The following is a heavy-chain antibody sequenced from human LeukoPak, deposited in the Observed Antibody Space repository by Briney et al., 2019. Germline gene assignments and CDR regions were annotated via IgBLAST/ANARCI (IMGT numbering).Heavy chain of an antibody. CDR2: ISGSGGST. V-gene: IGHV3-23*01. CDR1: GFTFSSYA. J-gene: IGHJ4*02. CDR3: ARGTPYYYDSSGFPYYFDY. Sequence: GGSLRLSCAASGFTFSSYAMSWVRQAPGKGLEWVSAISGSGGSTYYADSVKGRFTISRDNAKNSLYLQMNSLRAEDTAVYYCARGTPYYYDSSGFPYYFDYWGQGTLVTVSS. D-gene: IGHD3-22*01.